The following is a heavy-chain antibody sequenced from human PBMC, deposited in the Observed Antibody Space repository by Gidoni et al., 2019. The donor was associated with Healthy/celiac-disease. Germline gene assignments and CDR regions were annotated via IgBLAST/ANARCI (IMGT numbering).Heavy chain of an antibody. CDR2: ISDDGSNK. D-gene: IGHD2-15*01. Sequence: QVQLVESGGGVVQPGRSLRLSCAASGFTFSSYAMHWVRQAPGKGLEWVAVISDDGSNKYYADSVKGRFTISRDNSKNTLYLQMNSLRAEDTAVYYCQVVVAATGDYWGQGTLVTVSS. J-gene: IGHJ4*02. V-gene: IGHV3-30-3*01. CDR1: GFTFSSYA. CDR3: QVVVAATGDY.